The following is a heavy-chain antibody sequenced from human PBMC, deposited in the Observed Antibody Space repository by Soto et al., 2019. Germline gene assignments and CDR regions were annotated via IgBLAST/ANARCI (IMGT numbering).Heavy chain of an antibody. V-gene: IGHV3-23*01. Sequence: EAQLLESGGDLVQPGGSLRLSCEASGFTFNKHAINWVRQAPGKGLEWVSSISGLGNRVYYADSVKGRFTISRDNSKNTVYLRMSSLRADDTAIFYCAKAALGMEALDIWGPGTSVTVSS. CDR3: AKAALGMEALDI. CDR1: GFTFNKHA. D-gene: IGHD7-27*01. CDR2: ISGLGNRV. J-gene: IGHJ3*02.